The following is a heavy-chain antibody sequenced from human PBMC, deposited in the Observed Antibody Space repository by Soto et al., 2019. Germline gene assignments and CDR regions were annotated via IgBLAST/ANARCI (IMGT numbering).Heavy chain of an antibody. Sequence: GGSLRLSCAASGFTFDDYTMHWVRQAPGKGLEWVSLISWDGGSTYYADSVKGRFTISRDNSKNSLYLQMNSLRTEDTAVYYCARDLLLGYWGQGTLVTVSS. D-gene: IGHD3-10*01. V-gene: IGHV3-43*01. J-gene: IGHJ4*02. CDR1: GFTFDDYT. CDR3: ARDLLLGY. CDR2: ISWDGGST.